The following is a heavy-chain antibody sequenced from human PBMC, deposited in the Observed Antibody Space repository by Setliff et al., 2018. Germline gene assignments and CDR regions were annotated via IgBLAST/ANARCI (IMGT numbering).Heavy chain of an antibody. J-gene: IGHJ4*02. CDR3: ARTPPNRGLSNGWYVDY. Sequence: GASVKVSCKASGYTFTDYYIHWVRQAPGQGLEWMGWINPNSGGTNPAQRFQGRVTMTRDTSITTAYMELSSLRSDDTAVYYCARTPPNRGLSNGWYVDYWGQGALVTVSS. CDR2: INPNSGGT. D-gene: IGHD6-19*01. CDR1: GYTFTDYY. V-gene: IGHV1-2*02.